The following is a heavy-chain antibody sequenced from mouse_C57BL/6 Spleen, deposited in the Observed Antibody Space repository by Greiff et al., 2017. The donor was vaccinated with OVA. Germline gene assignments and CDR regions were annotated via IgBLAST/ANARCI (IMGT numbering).Heavy chain of an antibody. V-gene: IGHV1-50*01. CDR2: IDPSDSYT. J-gene: IGHJ1*03. Sequence: QVQLKQPGAELVKPGASVKLSCKASGYTFTSYWMQWVKQRPGQGLEWIGEIDPSDSYTNYNQKFKGKATLTVDTSSSTAYMQLSSLTSEDSAVYYCARRRLSYGNYGWYFDVWGTGTTVTVSS. CDR1: GYTFTSYW. CDR3: ARRRLSYGNYGWYFDV. D-gene: IGHD2-1*01.